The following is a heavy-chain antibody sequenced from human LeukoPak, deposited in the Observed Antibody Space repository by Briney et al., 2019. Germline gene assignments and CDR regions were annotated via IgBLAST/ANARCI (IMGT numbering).Heavy chain of an antibody. CDR3: ARDPVTYSSSLAGYFDL. V-gene: IGHV4-61*08. CDR1: SGSISSGVYY. D-gene: IGHD6-13*01. J-gene: IGHJ2*01. Sequence: SQTLSLTCTVSSGSISSGVYYWSWIRQPPGKGLEWIGHIYYSGSTNYNPSLKSRVTISVDTYKNQCSLKLSSVTAADTAVYCCARDPVTYSSSLAGYFDLWGRGTLVTVSS. CDR2: IYYSGST.